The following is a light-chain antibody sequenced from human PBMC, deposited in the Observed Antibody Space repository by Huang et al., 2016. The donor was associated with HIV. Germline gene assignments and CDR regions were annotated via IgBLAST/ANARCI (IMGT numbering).Light chain of an antibody. Sequence: DIQMTQSPSTLSASVGDRVTITCRASQSISYWLAWYQQKPGKAPNLLIYKSSSLQSGGPARFSGSGSGTDFTLTISSLQPDDFASYYCQQYHSYSWTFGQGTKVEIK. CDR1: QSISYW. V-gene: IGKV1-5*03. CDR2: KSS. CDR3: QQYHSYSWT. J-gene: IGKJ1*01.